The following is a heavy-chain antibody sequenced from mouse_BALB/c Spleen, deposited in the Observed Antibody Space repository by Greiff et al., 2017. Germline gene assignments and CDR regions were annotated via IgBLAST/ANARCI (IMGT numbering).Heavy chain of an antibody. D-gene: IGHD2-3*01. CDR3: ARVYDGASFAY. CDR2: INPSTGYT. J-gene: IGHJ3*01. V-gene: IGHV1-7*01. Sequence: QVQLKESGAVLAKPGASVKMSCKASGYTFTSYWMHWVKQRPGQGLEWIGYINPSTGYTEYNQKFKDKATLTADKSSSTAYMQLSSLTSEDSAVYYGARVYDGASFAYWGQGTLVTVSA. CDR1: GYTFTSYW.